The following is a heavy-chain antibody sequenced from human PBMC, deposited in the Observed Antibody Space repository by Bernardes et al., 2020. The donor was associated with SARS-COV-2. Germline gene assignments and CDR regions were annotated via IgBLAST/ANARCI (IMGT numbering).Heavy chain of an antibody. CDR3: AKERVNLPQDEMDV. V-gene: IGHV3-23*01. Sequence: SLRLPCAASGFTSDNHAMSWVRHAPGTGLQWVSILSCRGSKTYLPDSDQGRFSAPRDNSRKILSLQMSSLRVEDTAVYYCAKERVNLPQDEMDVWRQGTKVIVS. CDR1: GFTSDNHA. J-gene: IGHJ6*02. CDR2: LSCRGSKT.